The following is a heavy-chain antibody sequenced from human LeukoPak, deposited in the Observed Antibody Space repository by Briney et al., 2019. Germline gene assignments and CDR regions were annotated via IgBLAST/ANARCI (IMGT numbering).Heavy chain of an antibody. J-gene: IGHJ4*02. CDR2: INHSGNT. V-gene: IGHV4-34*01. CDR1: GGSFSGYY. Sequence: SETLSLTCAVYGGSFSGYYWSWIRQPPGRGLEWIGEINHSGNTNYNPSLKSRVTISVDTSKNQFSLKLSSVTAADTSVYFCARGINAVTTYFDYWGQGTLVTVSS. CDR3: ARGINAVTTYFDY. D-gene: IGHD4-17*01.